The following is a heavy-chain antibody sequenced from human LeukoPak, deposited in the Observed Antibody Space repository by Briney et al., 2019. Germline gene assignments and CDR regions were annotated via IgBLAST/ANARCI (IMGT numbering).Heavy chain of an antibody. CDR3: ARAHSSGWYVGDY. D-gene: IGHD6-19*01. CDR1: GYTFSSFD. CDR2: ISGHNGNT. V-gene: IGHV1-18*01. Sequence: GASVKASCKASGYTFSSFDISWVRQAPGQGLEWMGWISGHNGNTKYAQKFEGRVTMTTDTSTSIAYMELRSLKSDDTAVYYCARAHSSGWYVGDYWGQGTLVTV. J-gene: IGHJ4*02.